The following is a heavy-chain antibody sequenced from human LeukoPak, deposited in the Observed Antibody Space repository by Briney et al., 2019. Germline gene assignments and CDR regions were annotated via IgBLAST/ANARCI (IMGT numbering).Heavy chain of an antibody. D-gene: IGHD3-22*01. CDR3: ARGGSSGYTPLRGMDV. CDR2: FSAIEGNT. CDR1: GYTFSSYG. J-gene: IGHJ6*02. Sequence: GASVKVSCSASGYTFSSYGITWVRQAPGQGLEWMGWFSAIEGNTKYAQKLLGRITMTTDTSTATAYMELKDLKSDDTAVYYCARGGSSGYTPLRGMDVWGQGTTVTVSS. V-gene: IGHV1-18*01.